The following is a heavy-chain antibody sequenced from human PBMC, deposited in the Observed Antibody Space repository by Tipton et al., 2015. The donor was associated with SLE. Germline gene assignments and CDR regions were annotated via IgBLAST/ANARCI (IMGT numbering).Heavy chain of an antibody. CDR1: GGSISSGFYY. J-gene: IGHJ5*02. V-gene: IGHV4-39*07. Sequence: TLSLTCTVSGGSISSGFYYWGWIRQTPGKGLEWIGGIYYSGITYYNPSLESRVTIFVDKSKNQFSLRLTSVIAADTAVYYCARLHGYSYGLNWFDPWGQGTLISVSS. CDR2: IYYSGIT. D-gene: IGHD5-18*01. CDR3: ARLHGYSYGLNWFDP.